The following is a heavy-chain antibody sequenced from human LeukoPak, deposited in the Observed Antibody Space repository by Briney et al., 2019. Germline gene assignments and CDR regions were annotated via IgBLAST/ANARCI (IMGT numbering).Heavy chain of an antibody. J-gene: IGHJ4*02. D-gene: IGHD3-22*01. CDR1: GGTFSSYA. CDR2: IIPIIDLA. CDR3: ARLADYDSSGYLSY. V-gene: IGHV1-69*04. Sequence: SVKVSCKASGGTFSSYAISWVRQAPGQGLEWMGRIIPIIDLANYAQKFQGRVTMTRDTSTSTVYMEVSSLRSEDTAVYYCARLADYDSSGYLSYWGQGTLVTVSS.